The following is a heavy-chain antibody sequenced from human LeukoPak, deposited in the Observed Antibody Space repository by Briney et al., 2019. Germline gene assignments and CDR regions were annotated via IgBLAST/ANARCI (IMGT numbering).Heavy chain of an antibody. CDR1: GGSFNSYV. V-gene: IGHV1-69*04. CDR2: IIPILNVA. CDR3: TREGVYAPDPSSYHRYAFDM. D-gene: IGHD3-16*02. J-gene: IGHJ3*02. Sequence: SVKVSCKASGGSFNSYVITWVRQAPRQGLEWTGTIIPILNVANSAQKFQGRVTITADKSTNTAHMELSSLTSEDTAVYYCTREGVYAPDPSSYHRYAFDMWGQGTVVTVSS.